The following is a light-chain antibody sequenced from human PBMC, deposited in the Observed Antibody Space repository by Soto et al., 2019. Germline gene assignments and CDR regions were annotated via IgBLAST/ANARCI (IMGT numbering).Light chain of an antibody. Sequence: EIVLTQSPGTLSLSPGERATLSCRASHSVSSSYLAWYQQKPGQAPRLLIYGASSRATGLPDRFSGSGSGTDLTLTISRLEPEDFAVYYCQQYVRSPWTFGQGTKVEIK. CDR2: GAS. J-gene: IGKJ1*01. CDR3: QQYVRSPWT. CDR1: HSVSSSY. V-gene: IGKV3-20*01.